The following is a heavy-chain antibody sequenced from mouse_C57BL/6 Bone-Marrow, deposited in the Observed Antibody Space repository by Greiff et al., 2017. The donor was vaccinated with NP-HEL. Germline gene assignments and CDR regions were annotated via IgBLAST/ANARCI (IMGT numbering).Heavy chain of an antibody. CDR1: GFTFSSSG. D-gene: IGHD1-1*01. CDR2: ISSGGSYT. J-gene: IGHJ3*01. V-gene: IGHV5-6*02. Sequence: EVMLVESGGDLVKPGGSLKLSCAASGFTFSSSGMSWVRQTPDKRLEWVATISSGGSYTYYPDSVKGRFTISRDNAKNTLYLQRSSLKSEDTAMYYCARHWTVGGEAFAYWGQGTLVTVSA. CDR3: ARHWTVGGEAFAY.